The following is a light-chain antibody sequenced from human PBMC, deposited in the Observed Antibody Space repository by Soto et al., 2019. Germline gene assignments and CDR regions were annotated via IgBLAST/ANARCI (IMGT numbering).Light chain of an antibody. J-gene: IGKJ1*01. CDR1: QIFRGL. CDR3: QQYGSSLTWT. V-gene: IGKV3-20*01. Sequence: EVVLTQSPVTLSLSPGERATLSCMASQIFRGLLAWYQQKPGQAPRLLIYDAYNRATGIPPRFSGSGSGTDFTLTISRLEPEDFAVHYCQQYGSSLTWTFGQGTKVDIK. CDR2: DAY.